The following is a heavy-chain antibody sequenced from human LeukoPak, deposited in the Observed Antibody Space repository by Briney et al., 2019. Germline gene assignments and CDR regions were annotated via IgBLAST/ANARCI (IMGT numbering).Heavy chain of an antibody. CDR1: GFTFSSYE. CDR2: ISSSGSTI. D-gene: IGHD3-10*01. J-gene: IGHJ4*02. V-gene: IGHV3-48*03. CDR3: ARDRGGSGSYSDY. Sequence: GGSLRLSCAASGFTFSSYEMNWVRQAPGKGLERVSYISSSGSTIYYADFVKGRFTISRDNAKNSLYLQMNSLRAEDTAVYYCARDRGGSGSYSDYWGQGTLVTVSS.